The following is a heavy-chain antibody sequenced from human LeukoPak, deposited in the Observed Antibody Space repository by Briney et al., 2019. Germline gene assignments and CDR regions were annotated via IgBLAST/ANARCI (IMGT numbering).Heavy chain of an antibody. J-gene: IGHJ4*02. V-gene: IGHV4-39*01. CDR3: AGYGSGSYYLFDY. Sequence: SETLSLTCTVSGGSISSSSYYWGWIRQPPGKGLEWIGSIYYSGSTYYNPSLKSRVTISVDTSKNQFPLKLSSVTAADTAVYYCAGYGSGSYYLFDYWGQGTLVTVSS. D-gene: IGHD3-10*01. CDR1: GGSISSSSYY. CDR2: IYYSGST.